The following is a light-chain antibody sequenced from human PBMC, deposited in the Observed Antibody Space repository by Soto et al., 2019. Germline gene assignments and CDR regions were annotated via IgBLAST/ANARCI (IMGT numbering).Light chain of an antibody. CDR1: QSVSRR. Sequence: EVVLTQSPGTLSLSPGGRATLSCRSSQSVSRRLALYQQRPGQSPRLLISGASMRASGVPVRFIGSGSGTDFTLTITRLEPEDFAVYYCQQYGGSPITFGLGTQLEIK. J-gene: IGKJ5*01. CDR3: QQYGGSPIT. CDR2: GAS. V-gene: IGKV3-20*01.